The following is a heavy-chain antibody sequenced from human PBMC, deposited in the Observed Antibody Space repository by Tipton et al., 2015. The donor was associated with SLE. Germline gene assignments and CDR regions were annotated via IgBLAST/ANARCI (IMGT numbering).Heavy chain of an antibody. D-gene: IGHD6-13*01. Sequence: LRLSCAASGFTFSSYAMSWIRQPPGKGLEWIGEINHSGSTNYNPSLKSRVTISVDTSKNQFSLKLSSVTAADTAVYYCAREAAPRWFDPWGQGTLVTVSS. J-gene: IGHJ5*02. CDR2: INHSGST. V-gene: IGHV4-34*01. CDR1: GFTFSSYA. CDR3: AREAAPRWFDP.